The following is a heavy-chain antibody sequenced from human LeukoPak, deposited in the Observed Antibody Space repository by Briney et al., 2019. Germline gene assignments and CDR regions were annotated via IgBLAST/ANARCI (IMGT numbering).Heavy chain of an antibody. CDR3: ARDPSRRIAVAGSNYFDY. CDR2: ISYDGSNK. CDR1: GFTFSSYA. D-gene: IGHD6-19*01. Sequence: PGGSLRLSCAASGFTFSSYAMHWVRQAPGKGLEWVAVISYDGSNKYYADSVKGRFTISRDNSKNTLYLQMNSLRAEDTAVYYCARDPSRRIAVAGSNYFDYWGQGTLVTVSS. J-gene: IGHJ4*02. V-gene: IGHV3-30*04.